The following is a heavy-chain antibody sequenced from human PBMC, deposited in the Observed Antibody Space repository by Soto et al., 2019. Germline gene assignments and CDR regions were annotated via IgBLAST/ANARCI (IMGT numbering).Heavy chain of an antibody. CDR3: ARDAAWFGVGLIFDY. CDR1: GLTFSSYW. J-gene: IGHJ4*02. CDR2: IKQDGSEK. Sequence: GGSLRLSCAASGLTFSSYWMSWVRQAPGKGLEWVANIKQDGSEKYYVDSVKGRFTISRDNAKNSLYLQMNSLRAEDTAVYYCARDAAWFGVGLIFDYWGQGTLVTVSS. D-gene: IGHD3-10*01. V-gene: IGHV3-7*01.